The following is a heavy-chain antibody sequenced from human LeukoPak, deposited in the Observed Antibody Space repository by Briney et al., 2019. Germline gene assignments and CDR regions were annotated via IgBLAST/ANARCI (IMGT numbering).Heavy chain of an antibody. V-gene: IGHV4-30-4*01. D-gene: IGHD2-2*02. J-gene: IGHJ5*02. CDR1: GGSISSGDYY. CDR3: AREIVVVPAAIRGNWFDP. CDR2: IYYSGST. Sequence: SETLSLTCTVSGGSISSGDYYWSWIRQPPGKGLEWIGYIYYSGSTYYNPSLKSRVTISVDTSKSQFSLKLSSVTAADTAVYYCAREIVVVPAAIRGNWFDPWGQGTLVTVSS.